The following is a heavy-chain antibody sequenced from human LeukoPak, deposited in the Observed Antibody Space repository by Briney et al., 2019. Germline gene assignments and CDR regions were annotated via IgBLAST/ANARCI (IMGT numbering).Heavy chain of an antibody. D-gene: IGHD1-26*01. Sequence: GGSLRLSCAASGFTFSDHYMDWVRQAPGKGLEWVGRIRNKANSYTTEYAASVKGRFTISRDDSKNSLYLQMNSLKTEDTAVYYCARSRSYYAFDIWGQGTMVTVPS. J-gene: IGHJ3*02. CDR3: ARSRSYYAFDI. V-gene: IGHV3-72*01. CDR1: GFTFSDHY. CDR2: IRNKANSYTT.